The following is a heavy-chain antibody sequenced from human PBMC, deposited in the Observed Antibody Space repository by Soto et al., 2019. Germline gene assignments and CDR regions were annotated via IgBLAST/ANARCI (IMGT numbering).Heavy chain of an antibody. J-gene: IGHJ6*02. CDR2: IYYSGST. Sequence: SETLSLTCTVSGGSISSGGYYWSWIRQHPGKGLEWIGYIYYSGSTYYNPSLKSRVTISVDTSKNQFSLKLSSVTAADTAVYYCARDKEQLVRSYYYYGMDVWGQGTTVTAP. CDR1: GGSISSGGYY. CDR3: ARDKEQLVRSYYYYGMDV. D-gene: IGHD6-13*01. V-gene: IGHV4-31*03.